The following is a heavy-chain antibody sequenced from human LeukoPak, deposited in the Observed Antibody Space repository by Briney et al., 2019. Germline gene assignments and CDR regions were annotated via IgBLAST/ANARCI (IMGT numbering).Heavy chain of an antibody. CDR3: ARDYPRLGIDY. Sequence: PGGSLRLSCAASGFIVNSYVMSWVRQAPGKGLEWVSLIRGSGGSTYYADSVKGRFTISRDNSKNTLYLQMNSLRAEDTAVYYCARDYPRLGIDYWGQGTLVTVSS. CDR1: GFIVNSYV. CDR2: IRGSGGST. D-gene: IGHD7-27*01. V-gene: IGHV3-23*01. J-gene: IGHJ4*02.